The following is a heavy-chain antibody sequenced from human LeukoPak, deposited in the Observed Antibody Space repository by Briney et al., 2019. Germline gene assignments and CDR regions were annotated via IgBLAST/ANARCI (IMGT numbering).Heavy chain of an antibody. V-gene: IGHV4-34*01. CDR1: GGSFSGYY. CDR2: INHSGST. Sequence: SETLSLTCAVYGGSFSGYYWSWIRHPPGKGLEWIGEINHSGSTNYNPSLKSRVTISVDTSKNQFSLKLSSVTAADTAVYYCARGVVVPAAIPSKSYGMDVWGQGTTVTVSS. J-gene: IGHJ6*02. D-gene: IGHD2-2*01. CDR3: ARGVVVPAAIPSKSYGMDV.